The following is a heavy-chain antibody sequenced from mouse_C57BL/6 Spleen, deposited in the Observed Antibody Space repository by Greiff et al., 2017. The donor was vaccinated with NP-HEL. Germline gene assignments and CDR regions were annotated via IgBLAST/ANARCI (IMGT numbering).Heavy chain of an antibody. Sequence: EVQRVESGPGLVKPSQSLSLTCSVTGYSITSGYYWNWIRQFPGNKLEWMGYISYDGSNNYNPSLKNRISITRDTSKNQFFLKLNSVTTEDTATYYCAREATTVVVDYWGQGTTLTVSS. J-gene: IGHJ2*01. CDR3: AREATTVVVDY. D-gene: IGHD1-1*01. V-gene: IGHV3-6*01. CDR2: ISYDGSN. CDR1: GYSITSGYY.